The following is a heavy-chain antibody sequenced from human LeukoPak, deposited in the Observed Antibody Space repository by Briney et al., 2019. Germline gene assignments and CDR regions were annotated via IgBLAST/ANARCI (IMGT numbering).Heavy chain of an antibody. CDR1: GFTFRSYG. Sequence: PGGTLRLSRAASGFTFRSYGMSWVRQAPGKGLYWVSGISGSGGTTYYADSVKGRFIISRDNSKNTLYLEMNSLRAEDTAVYYCAKESTVLRYFDPRRLYFDYWGQGALVTVSS. CDR2: ISGSGGTT. V-gene: IGHV3-23*01. D-gene: IGHD3-9*01. J-gene: IGHJ4*02. CDR3: AKESTVLRYFDPRRLYFDY.